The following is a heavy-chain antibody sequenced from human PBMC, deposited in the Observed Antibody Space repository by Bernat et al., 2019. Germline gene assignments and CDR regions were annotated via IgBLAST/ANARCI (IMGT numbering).Heavy chain of an antibody. CDR1: GFTFSNAW. V-gene: IGHV3-15*01. D-gene: IGHD2-15*01. CDR3: TTSLAAGGFDF. CDR2: CINKPGGGTA. Sequence: EVQLVESGGGLVKPGESLRLSCAASGFTFSNAWMGWVRLAPGKGLEWRGRCINKPGGGTADYSAPVRGRSIISRDVSKDTLYFEITSLKTEATGVSYCTTSLAAGGFDFWGQGTMVTVSS. J-gene: IGHJ3*01.